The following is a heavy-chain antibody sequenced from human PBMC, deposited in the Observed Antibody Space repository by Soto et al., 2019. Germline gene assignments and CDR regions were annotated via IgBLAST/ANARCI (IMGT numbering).Heavy chain of an antibody. D-gene: IGHD3-22*01. CDR2: ISAYNGNT. CDR3: ARVASGYYYTRHYYYYGMDV. J-gene: IGHJ6*02. Sequence: ASVKVSCKASGYTFTSYGISWVRQAPGQGLEWMGWISAYNGNTNYAQKLRGRVTMTTDTSTSTVYMELSSLRSDDTAVYYCARVASGYYYTRHYYYYGMDVWGQGTTVTSP. V-gene: IGHV1-18*01. CDR1: GYTFTSYG.